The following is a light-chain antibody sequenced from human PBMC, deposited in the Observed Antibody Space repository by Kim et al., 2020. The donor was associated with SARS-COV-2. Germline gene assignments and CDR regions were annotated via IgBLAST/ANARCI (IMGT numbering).Light chain of an antibody. CDR2: GTS. J-gene: IGKJ2*01. V-gene: IGKV3-20*01. CDR3: QQYDRPPYT. CDR1: QSVASNH. Sequence: LSARDRATLSCRARQSVASNHLAWFQQKPGQAPRLLIYGTSSRAPAIPDRFSASGSGTDFTLTISRLEPEDFAIYYCQQYDRPPYTFGQGTKLEI.